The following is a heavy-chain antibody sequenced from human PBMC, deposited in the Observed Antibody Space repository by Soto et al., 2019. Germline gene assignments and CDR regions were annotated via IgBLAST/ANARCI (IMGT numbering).Heavy chain of an antibody. CDR1: GGPFSGYY. Sequence: PSETLSLTCAVYGGPFSGYYWSWIRQPPGKGLEWIGEINHSGSTNYNPSLKSRVTISVDTSKNQFSLKLSSVTAADTAVYYCAGITGTAKIDYWGQGTLVTVSS. CDR2: INHSGST. J-gene: IGHJ4*02. V-gene: IGHV4-34*01. CDR3: AGITGTAKIDY. D-gene: IGHD1-20*01.